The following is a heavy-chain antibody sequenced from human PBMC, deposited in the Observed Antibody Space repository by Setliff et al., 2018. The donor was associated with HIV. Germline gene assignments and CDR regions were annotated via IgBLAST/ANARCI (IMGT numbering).Heavy chain of an antibody. CDR1: GGSFSGYY. CDR3: ARAKVEWLFGGLYYYGMDV. J-gene: IGHJ6*02. Sequence: PSETLSLTCAVYGGSFSGYYWSWTRQPPGKGLEWIGEINHGGNTNYNPSLKSRVTISVDTSKNQFSLKLNSVTAADTAVYYCARAKVEWLFGGLYYYGMDVWGPGTTVTVSS. CDR2: INHGGNT. V-gene: IGHV4-34*01. D-gene: IGHD3-3*01.